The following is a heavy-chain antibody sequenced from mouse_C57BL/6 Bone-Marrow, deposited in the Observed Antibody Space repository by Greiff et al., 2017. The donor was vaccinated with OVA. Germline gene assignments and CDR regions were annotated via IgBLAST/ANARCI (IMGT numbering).Heavy chain of an antibody. D-gene: IGHD1-1*01. CDR2: IHPNSGSI. CDR3: ARDYGSYWYFDV. V-gene: IGHV1-64*01. J-gene: IGHJ1*03. CDR1: GYTFTSYW. Sequence: QVQLQQPGAELVKPGASVKLSCKASGYTFTSYWMHWVKQRPGQGLEWIGMIHPNSGSINYNEKFKSKATLTVDESSSTAYMQLSSLTSEDSAVYYCARDYGSYWYFDVWGTGTTVTVSS.